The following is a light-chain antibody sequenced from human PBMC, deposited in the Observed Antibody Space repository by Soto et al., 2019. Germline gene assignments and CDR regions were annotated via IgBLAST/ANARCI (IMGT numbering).Light chain of an antibody. V-gene: IGLV2-14*01. CDR2: EVS. J-gene: IGLJ3*02. CDR3: SSFTSSSTWV. Sequence: QSALTQPASVSGSPGQSITISCTGTSSDVGGYNYVSWYQQHPGKAPKLIIYEVSHRPSGVSNRFSGSKSGSAASLTISGLQAEDEAGYFCSSFTSSSTWVFGGGTKLTVL. CDR1: SSDVGGYNY.